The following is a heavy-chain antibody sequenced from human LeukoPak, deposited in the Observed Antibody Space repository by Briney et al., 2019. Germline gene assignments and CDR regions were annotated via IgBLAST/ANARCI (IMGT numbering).Heavy chain of an antibody. D-gene: IGHD3-9*01. CDR3: ARVKQLVTDY. J-gene: IGHJ4*02. V-gene: IGHV4-59*01. CDR1: GGSISTYY. Sequence: SENVSLTCTVSGGSISTYYWSWNRQPPGKGLEWIAYIYYSGSTNYNPSLQSRVTISVDTSKNQFSLKLSSVTAADTAVYYCARVKQLVTDYWGQGTLVTVSS. CDR2: IYYSGST.